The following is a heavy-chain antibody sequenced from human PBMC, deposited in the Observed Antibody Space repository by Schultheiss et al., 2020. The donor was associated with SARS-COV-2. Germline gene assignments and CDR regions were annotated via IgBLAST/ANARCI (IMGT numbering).Heavy chain of an antibody. CDR2: IYHSGST. D-gene: IGHD5-18*01. J-gene: IGHJ4*02. CDR1: GYSISSGYY. Sequence: SQTLSLTCAVSGYSISSGYYWGWIRQPPGKGLEWIGSIYHSGSTYYNPSLKSRVTISVDTSKNQFSLKLSSVTAADTAVYYCAGVWAYSYGSEQPYYFDYWGQGTLVTGSS. V-gene: IGHV4-38-2*01. CDR3: AGVWAYSYGSEQPYYFDY.